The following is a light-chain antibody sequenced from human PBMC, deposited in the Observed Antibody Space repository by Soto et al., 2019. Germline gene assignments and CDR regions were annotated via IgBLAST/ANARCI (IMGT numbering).Light chain of an antibody. V-gene: IGKV4-1*01. CDR3: QQYYSTPHT. J-gene: IGKJ4*01. CDR1: QRVLYSSTNKNY. Sequence: DIVMTQLPDSMAVSLGERATIDCKSSQRVLYSSTNKNYLTWYQQKPGQPPKLLIYLASTRESGSPDRFSCSGSGTDFTLTISSLQAEYVAVYYCQQYYSTPHTFGGGTKWIS. CDR2: LAS.